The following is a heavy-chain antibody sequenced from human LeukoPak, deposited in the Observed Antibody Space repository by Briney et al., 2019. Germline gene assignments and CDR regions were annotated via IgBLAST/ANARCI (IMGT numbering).Heavy chain of an antibody. Sequence: GGSLRLSCAAFGFTVSSNYMSWVRQAPGKGLEWVSVIYSGGSTYYADSVKGRFTISRDNSKNTLYLQMNSLRAEDTAVYYCARVDVVVPAALFMYYYYGMDVWGQGTTVTVSS. CDR1: GFTVSSNY. D-gene: IGHD2-2*01. CDR3: ARVDVVVPAALFMYYYYGMDV. J-gene: IGHJ6*02. CDR2: IYSGGST. V-gene: IGHV3-53*05.